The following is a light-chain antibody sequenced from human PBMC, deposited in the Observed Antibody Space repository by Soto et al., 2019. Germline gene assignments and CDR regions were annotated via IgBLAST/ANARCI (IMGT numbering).Light chain of an antibody. CDR3: SSYTSSSPPYV. V-gene: IGLV2-14*01. CDR2: DVS. J-gene: IGLJ1*01. Sequence: QSALTQPASVSGSPGRSITISCTGTSSDVGGYNYVSWYQQHPGKAPKLMIYDVSNRPSGVSNRFSGSKSGNTASLIISGLQAEDEADYYCSSYTSSSPPYVFGTGTKVTVL. CDR1: SSDVGGYNY.